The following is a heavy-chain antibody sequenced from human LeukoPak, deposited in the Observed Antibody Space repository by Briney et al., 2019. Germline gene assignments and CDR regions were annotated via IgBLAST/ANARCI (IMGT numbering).Heavy chain of an antibody. CDR2: INANSGGT. CDR3: ATEGDVVLLAAALDF. D-gene: IGHD2-8*01. V-gene: IGHV1-2*02. Sequence: ASVKVSFKASGYTFTGSFVHWVRQAPGQGLEWMGWINANSGGTNYAQKFQGRVTLTRDTSISTAYMELSRLRSDDTAVYYCATEGDVVLLAAALDFWGQGTLVTVSS. CDR1: GYTFTGSF. J-gene: IGHJ4*02.